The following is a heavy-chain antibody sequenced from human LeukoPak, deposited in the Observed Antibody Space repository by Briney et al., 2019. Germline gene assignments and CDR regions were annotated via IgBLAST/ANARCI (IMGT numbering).Heavy chain of an antibody. D-gene: IGHD3-16*02. Sequence: PSETLSLTCAVSGGSISSSNWGSWVRQPPGKGLEWIGEIYHSGSTNYNPSLKSRVTISVDQSKNQFSLKLSSVTDADTAVYYCARASVQYAYVWGSYRNDAFDIWGQGTMVTVSS. J-gene: IGHJ3*02. CDR3: ARASVQYAYVWGSYRNDAFDI. V-gene: IGHV4-4*02. CDR2: IYHSGST. CDR1: GGSISSSNW.